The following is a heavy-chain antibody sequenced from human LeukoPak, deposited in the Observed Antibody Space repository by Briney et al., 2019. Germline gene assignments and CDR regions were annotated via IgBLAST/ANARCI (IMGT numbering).Heavy chain of an antibody. CDR1: GFTFSSHA. D-gene: IGHD1-26*01. CDR2: ISYDGSNK. V-gene: IGHV3-30*04. J-gene: IGHJ4*02. CDR3: AKDLTGANDY. Sequence: GGSLRLSCAASGFTFSSHAMHWVRQAPGKGLEWVAVISYDGSNKYYADSVKGRFTISRDNAKNTLYLQMNSLRAEDTAVYYCAKDLTGANDYWGQGTLVTVSS.